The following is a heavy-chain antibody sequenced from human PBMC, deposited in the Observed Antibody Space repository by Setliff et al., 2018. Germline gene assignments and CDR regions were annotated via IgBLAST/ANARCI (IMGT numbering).Heavy chain of an antibody. J-gene: IGHJ5*02. CDR1: GYTFTGYY. D-gene: IGHD3-9*01. CDR2: INPNSGGT. CDR3: ARSNYDILTRNWFDP. Sequence: ASVKVSCKASGYTFTGYYMHWVRQAPGQGLEWMGRINPNSGGTNYAQKFQGRVTMTRDTSISTAYMELSRLRSDDTAVYYCARSNYDILTRNWFDPLGQGTQVTVSS. V-gene: IGHV1-2*06.